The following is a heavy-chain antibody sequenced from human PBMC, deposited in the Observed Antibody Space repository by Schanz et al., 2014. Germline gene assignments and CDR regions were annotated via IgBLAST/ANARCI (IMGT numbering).Heavy chain of an antibody. CDR3: ARSTYYDILTGQTHTRVDVRYFDL. J-gene: IGHJ2*01. CDR1: GFSVSSNF. V-gene: IGHV3-66*01. CDR2: IYSGGDT. Sequence: EVQLVESGGGLVQPGGSLRLSCAASGFSVSSNFMTWVRQAPGKGLEWVSLIYSGGDTNYAGSVKGRFTISRDNAKNSLFLQMHSLRADDTAVYYCARSTYYDILTGQTHTRVDVRYFDLWGRGTLVTVSS. D-gene: IGHD3-9*01.